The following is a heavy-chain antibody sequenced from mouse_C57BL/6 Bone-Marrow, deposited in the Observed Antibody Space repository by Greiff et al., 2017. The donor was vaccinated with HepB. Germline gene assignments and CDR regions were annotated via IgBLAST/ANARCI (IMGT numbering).Heavy chain of an antibody. D-gene: IGHD3-2*02. Sequence: VQLQQSGPELVKPGASVKIPCKASGYTFTDYNMDWVKQSHGKSLEWIGDINPNNGGTIYNQKFKGKATLTVDKSSSTAYMELRSLTSEDTAVYYCARTADSSGYGYYAMDYWGQGTSVTVSS. CDR3: ARTADSSGYGYYAMDY. V-gene: IGHV1-18*01. CDR2: INPNNGGT. J-gene: IGHJ4*01. CDR1: GYTFTDYN.